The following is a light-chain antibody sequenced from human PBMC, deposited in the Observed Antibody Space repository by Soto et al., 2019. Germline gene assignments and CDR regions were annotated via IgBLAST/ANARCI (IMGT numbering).Light chain of an antibody. J-gene: IGKJ2*01. CDR2: SAS. V-gene: IGKV3-15*01. CDR1: QSVDTN. CDR3: QQYYNWPSYT. Sequence: VMTQSPATLSVSPGDRATLSCRASQSVDTNVVWYQQKPCQPPRLIVHSASIRATGVPARFTGIGSGTDFTLTISGLQSDDFAIYYCQQYYNWPSYTFGQGTRLQIK.